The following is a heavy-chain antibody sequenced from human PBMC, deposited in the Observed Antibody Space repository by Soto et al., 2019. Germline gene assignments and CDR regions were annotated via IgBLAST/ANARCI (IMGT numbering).Heavy chain of an antibody. J-gene: IGHJ6*02. V-gene: IGHV3-64D*06. CDR3: VKGDSSSWYYYYYGMDV. CDR2: ISSNGGST. D-gene: IGHD6-13*01. Sequence: PGGSLRLSCSASGFTFSSYAMHWVRQAPGKGLEYVSAISSNGGSTYYADSVKGRFTISRDNSKNTLYLQMSSLRAEDTAVYYCVKGDSSSWYYYYYGMDVWGQGTTVTVSS. CDR1: GFTFSSYA.